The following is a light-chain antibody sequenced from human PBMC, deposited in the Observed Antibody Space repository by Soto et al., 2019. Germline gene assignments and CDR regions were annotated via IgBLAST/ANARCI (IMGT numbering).Light chain of an antibody. Sequence: VLTQSPVTLSLSPGERATLSCRASQSVNAYLAWYQQKPGQAPRLLIYDASVRATGIPARFSGSGSGTDFTLTISSLEPEDSAVCYCQQHLGRHTFGQGTKVEIK. J-gene: IGKJ1*01. CDR3: QQHLGRHT. CDR1: QSVNAY. CDR2: DAS. V-gene: IGKV3-11*01.